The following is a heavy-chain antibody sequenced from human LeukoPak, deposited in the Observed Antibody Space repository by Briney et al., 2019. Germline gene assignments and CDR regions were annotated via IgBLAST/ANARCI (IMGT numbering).Heavy chain of an antibody. D-gene: IGHD6-13*01. CDR1: GGSISSYY. CDR2: INHSGST. CDR3: ASRWKTYSSAWYLRSGMGV. J-gene: IGHJ6*02. Sequence: SETLSLTCTVSGGSISSYYWSWIRQPPGKGLEWIGEINHSGSTNYNPSLESRVTISVDTSKNQFSLKLSSVTAADTAVYYCASRWKTYSSAWYLRSGMGVWGHGTTVTVPS. V-gene: IGHV4-34*01.